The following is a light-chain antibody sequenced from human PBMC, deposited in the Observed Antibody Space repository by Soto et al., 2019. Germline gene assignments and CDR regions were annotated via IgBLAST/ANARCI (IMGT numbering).Light chain of an antibody. V-gene: IGLV1-47*01. CDR3: AAWDDRRLAV. J-gene: IGLJ3*02. Sequence: QSVLTQPPSASGTPGQRVTISCSGSSSNIGSNYVYWYQQLPGTAPKLLIYRNNQRPSGVPDRFSGSKSGTSASLAISGLRSEDEADYYCAAWDDRRLAVFGGGTKLTVL. CDR2: RNN. CDR1: SSNIGSNY.